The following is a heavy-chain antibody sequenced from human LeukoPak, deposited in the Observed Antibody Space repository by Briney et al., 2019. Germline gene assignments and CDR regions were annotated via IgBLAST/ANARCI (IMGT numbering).Heavy chain of an antibody. CDR3: ARLTYYDFWSGYNYAFDI. V-gene: IGHV1-2*02. Sequence: ASVKVSCKASGYTFTGYYLHWVRQAPGQGLEWVGWITPNSGGTNYAQRFQGRVTMTRDTSISTAYMELSRLRSDDTAVYYCARLTYYDFWSGYNYAFDIWGQGTMVTVSS. CDR1: GYTFTGYY. CDR2: ITPNSGGT. J-gene: IGHJ3*02. D-gene: IGHD3-3*01.